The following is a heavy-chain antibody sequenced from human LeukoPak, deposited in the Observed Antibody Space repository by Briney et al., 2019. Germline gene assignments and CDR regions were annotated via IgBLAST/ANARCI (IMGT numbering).Heavy chain of an antibody. V-gene: IGHV3-72*01. J-gene: IGHJ4*02. CDR1: GFTLSDHY. CDR3: ATVAGGSYYFDY. D-gene: IGHD1-14*01. CDR2: TRNKAKSYTT. Sequence: PGGSLRLSCAASGFTLSDHYTDWVRQAPGKGLEWVGRTRNKAKSYTTEYAASVKGRFTISRDDSKNSLYLQMNSLKTEDTAVYYCATVAGGSYYFDYWGQGTLVTVSS.